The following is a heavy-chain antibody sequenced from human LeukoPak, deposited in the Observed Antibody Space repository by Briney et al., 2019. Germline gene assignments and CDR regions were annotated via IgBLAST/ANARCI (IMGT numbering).Heavy chain of an antibody. CDR3: ARDDGSYYGMDV. V-gene: IGHV3-74*01. J-gene: IGHJ6*02. D-gene: IGHD1-26*01. Sequence: GGSLXLSCAASGFTFSSYWMHGVRQAPGEGVGWVSRINSDGSSTNYADSVKGRFTISRDNAKNTLYLQMNSLRAEATAVSYCARDDGSYYGMDVWGQGTTVTVSS. CDR2: INSDGSST. CDR1: GFTFSSYW.